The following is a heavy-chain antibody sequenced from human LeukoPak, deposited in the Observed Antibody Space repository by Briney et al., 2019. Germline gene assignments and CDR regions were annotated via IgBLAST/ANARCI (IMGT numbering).Heavy chain of an antibody. D-gene: IGHD5-18*01. CDR2: ISYDGSNK. Sequence: GGSLRLSCAASGFTFSSYWMHWVRQAPGKGLEWVAVISYDGSNKYYADSVKGRFTISRDNSKNTLYLQMNSLRAEDTAVYYCARTVDTAMNYWGQGTLVTVSS. CDR1: GFTFSSYW. CDR3: ARTVDTAMNY. J-gene: IGHJ4*02. V-gene: IGHV3-30*03.